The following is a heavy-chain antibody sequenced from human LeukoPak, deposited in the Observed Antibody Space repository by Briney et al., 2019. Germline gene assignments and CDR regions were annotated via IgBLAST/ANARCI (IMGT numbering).Heavy chain of an antibody. CDR3: ATAATPSSRSYYYYYYMDV. CDR1: GFTVSSNY. Sequence: PVGSPRLSCAAPGFTVSSNYMSWVRQAPGKRLEWVSAIYSGGSTYYADSVKGRFTISRDNSKNTLYLQMNSLRAEDTAVYYCATAATPSSRSYYYYYYMDVWGKGTTVTVSS. V-gene: IGHV3-66*02. J-gene: IGHJ6*03. CDR2: IYSGGST. D-gene: IGHD6-25*01.